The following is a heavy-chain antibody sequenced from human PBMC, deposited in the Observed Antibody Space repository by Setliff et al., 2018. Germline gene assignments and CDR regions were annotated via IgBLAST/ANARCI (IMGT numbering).Heavy chain of an antibody. Sequence: PGGSLRLSCAASGFTFSSYGMHWVRQAPGKGLEWVAVIWYDGSNKYYADSVKGRFTISRDNSKNTLYLQMNSLRAEDTAVYYCATGKYYYDSSGKGETDEFDYWGQGTLVTVSS. J-gene: IGHJ4*02. CDR2: IWYDGSNK. V-gene: IGHV3-30*02. D-gene: IGHD3-22*01. CDR1: GFTFSSYG. CDR3: ATGKYYYDSSGKGETDEFDY.